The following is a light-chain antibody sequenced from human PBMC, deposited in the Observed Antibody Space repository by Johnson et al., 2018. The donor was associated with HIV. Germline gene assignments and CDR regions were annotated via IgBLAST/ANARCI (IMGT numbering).Light chain of an antibody. CDR1: SSNIGNNY. CDR3: GTWVSSLIVYV. V-gene: IGLV1-51*02. Sequence: QSVLTQPPSVSVAPGQKVTISCSGSSSNIGNNYVSWYQQLPGTAPKLLIYENNKRPSGIPDRFSGSKSGTSATLGITGLQTGDEADYYCGTWVSSLIVYVFGTGPKVTF. CDR2: ENN. J-gene: IGLJ1*01.